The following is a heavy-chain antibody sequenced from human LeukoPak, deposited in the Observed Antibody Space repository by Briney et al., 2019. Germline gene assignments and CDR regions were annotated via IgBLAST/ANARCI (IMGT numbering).Heavy chain of an antibody. D-gene: IGHD5-12*01. CDR2: IKSNTDGGTT. J-gene: IGHJ6*03. CDR3: TTVVATIMNYYYYDMDV. CDR1: GFTFAGFG. Sequence: PGGSLKLSCAASGFTFAGFGMSWVRQAPGQGLEWVGRIKSNTDGGTTDYAAPVKGRFTISRDDSKNTLYLQMNSLKTEDTAVYYCTTVVATIMNYYYYDMDVWGKGTTVTVSS. V-gene: IGHV3-15*01.